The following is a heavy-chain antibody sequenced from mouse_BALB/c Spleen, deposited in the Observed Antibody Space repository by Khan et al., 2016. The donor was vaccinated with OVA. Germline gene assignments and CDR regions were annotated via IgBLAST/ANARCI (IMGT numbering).Heavy chain of an antibody. CDR1: GFTFSSYG. CDR2: ISGDSTTI. CDR3: ATSYFYGYYFDY. D-gene: IGHD1-1*01. J-gene: IGHJ2*01. V-gene: IGHV5-17*02. Sequence: EVELVESGGGLVQPGGSRKLSCAASGFTFSSYGVHWVRQAPERGLEWVAYISGDSTTIYYADTVKGRFPISRDNPKNTLFLQMTSLMSEDTAKYYCATSYFYGYYFDYWGPGTTLTVSS.